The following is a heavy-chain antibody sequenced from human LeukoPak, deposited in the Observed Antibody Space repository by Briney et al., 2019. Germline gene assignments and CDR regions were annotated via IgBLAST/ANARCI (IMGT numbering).Heavy chain of an antibody. CDR3: ASTYGSGSYSTPVFDY. CDR2: IYYSGST. V-gene: IGHV4-59*08. Sequence: SETLSLTCTVSGGSISSYYWSWIRQPPGKGLEWIGYIYYSGSTNYNPSLKSRVTISVDTSKNQFSLTLSSVTAADTAVYYCASTYGSGSYSTPVFDYWGQGTLVTVSS. J-gene: IGHJ4*02. CDR1: GGSISSYY. D-gene: IGHD3-10*01.